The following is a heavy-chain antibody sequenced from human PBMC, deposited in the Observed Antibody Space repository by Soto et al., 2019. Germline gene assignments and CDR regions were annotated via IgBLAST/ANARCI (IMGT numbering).Heavy chain of an antibody. V-gene: IGHV3-30*18. CDR2: ISYDGSNK. CDR1: GFTFSSYG. CDR3: AKDGKLQSRDYYMDV. D-gene: IGHD4-4*01. J-gene: IGHJ6*03. Sequence: GGSLRLSCAASGFTFSSYGMHWVRQAPGKGLEWVAVISYDGSNKYYADSVKGRFTISRDNSKNTLYLQMNSLRAEDTAVYYCAKDGKLQSRDYYMDVWGKGTTVTVSS.